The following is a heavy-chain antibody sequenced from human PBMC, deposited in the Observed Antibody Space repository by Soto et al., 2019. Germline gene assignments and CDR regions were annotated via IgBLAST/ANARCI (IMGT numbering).Heavy chain of an antibody. D-gene: IGHD3-10*01. V-gene: IGHV3-13*04. CDR1: GFTFSSYD. CDR3: AREPFTVVRGVIKYYGMDV. Sequence: PGGSLRLSCAASGFTFSSYDMHWVRQATGKGLEWVSGIGTAGDTYYPGSVKGRFTISRENAKNSLYLQMNSLRAGDTAVYYCAREPFTVVRGVIKYYGMDVWGQGTTVTVSS. J-gene: IGHJ6*02. CDR2: IGTAGDT.